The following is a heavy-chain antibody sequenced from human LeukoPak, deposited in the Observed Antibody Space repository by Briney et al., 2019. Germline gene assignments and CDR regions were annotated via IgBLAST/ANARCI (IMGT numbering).Heavy chain of an antibody. CDR2: IYYSGST. V-gene: IGHV4-39*01. D-gene: IGHD2-2*01. J-gene: IGHJ4*02. CDR3: ARQHCSSTSCHLDY. Sequence: ASETLSLTCTVSGGSISSYYWSWIRQPPGKGLEWIGSIYYSGSTYYNPSLKSRVTISVDTSKNQFSLKLSSVTAADTAVYYCARQHCSSTSCHLDYWGQGTLVTVSS. CDR1: GGSISSYY.